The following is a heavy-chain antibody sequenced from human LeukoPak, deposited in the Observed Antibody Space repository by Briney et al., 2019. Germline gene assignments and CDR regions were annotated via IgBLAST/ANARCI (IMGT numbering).Heavy chain of an antibody. J-gene: IGHJ3*02. D-gene: IGHD3-10*01. V-gene: IGHV3-23*01. CDR2: ISGSGGST. Sequence: GGSLRLSCAASGFTFSSHAMSWVSQAPGKGLEWVSAISGSGGSTYYADSVQGRFTVSRDHSSNTLYLQMNSLRAEDTAVYYCAKVSSGSYYNVDAFDIWGQGTMVTVSS. CDR3: AKVSSGSYYNVDAFDI. CDR1: GFTFSSHA.